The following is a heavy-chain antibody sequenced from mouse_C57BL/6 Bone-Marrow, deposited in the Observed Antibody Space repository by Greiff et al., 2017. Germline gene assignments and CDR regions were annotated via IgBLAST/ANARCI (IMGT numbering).Heavy chain of an antibody. V-gene: IGHV7-1*01. CDR1: GFTFSDFY. D-gene: IGHD1-1*01. CDR3: ARGVSYYGSSLYWYFDV. J-gene: IGHJ1*03. Sequence: EVKVVESGGGLVQSGRSLRLSCATSGFTFSDFYMEWVRQAPGKGLAWIAASRNKANDYTTEYSASVKGRFTVSRDTSPGILYLQMNALRAEDTAIYYCARGVSYYGSSLYWYFDVWGTGTTVTVSS. CDR2: SRNKANDYTT.